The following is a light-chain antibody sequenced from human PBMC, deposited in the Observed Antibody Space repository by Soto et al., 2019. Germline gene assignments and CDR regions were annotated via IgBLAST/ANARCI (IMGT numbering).Light chain of an antibody. CDR2: AAS. CDR3: KHYHTALET. Sequence: QMTQSPSSLSASIGDRVTITCRASQGVDNYLAWYQQRPGKVPRLLIYAASTLQSGVPPRFSGSRSGADFTLTISSLQPEDVATYYCKHYHTALETFGQGTKVDIK. J-gene: IGKJ1*01. CDR1: QGVDNY. V-gene: IGKV1-27*01.